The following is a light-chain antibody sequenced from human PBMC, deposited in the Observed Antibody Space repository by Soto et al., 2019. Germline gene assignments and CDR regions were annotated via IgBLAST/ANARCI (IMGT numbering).Light chain of an antibody. J-gene: IGKJ1*01. CDR1: QGIRND. CDR2: AAS. V-gene: IGKV1-6*01. CDR3: LQDYNYPVT. Sequence: AIPMTQSPSSLYASVGDRVTITCRASQGIRNDLGWYQQKPGKAPKLLIYAASSLQSGVPSRFSGSGSGTDFTLTISSLQPEDFATYYCLQDYNYPVTFGQGTKVEIK.